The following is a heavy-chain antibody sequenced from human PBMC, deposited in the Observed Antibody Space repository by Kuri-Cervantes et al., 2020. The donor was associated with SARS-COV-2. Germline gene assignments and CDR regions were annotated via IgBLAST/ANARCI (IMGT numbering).Heavy chain of an antibody. J-gene: IGHJ4*02. V-gene: IGHV4-34*01. CDR3: ARRVEWLRPWTY. Sequence: GSLRLSCAFYGESFSGYYWNWIRQSPGKGLQWIGEVNHRGSTNYNPSLKSRVTISVDTSSKQFSPNLSSVTAADTAVYYCARRVEWLRPWTYWGQGTLVTVSS. CDR1: GESFSGYY. D-gene: IGHD5-12*01. CDR2: VNHRGST.